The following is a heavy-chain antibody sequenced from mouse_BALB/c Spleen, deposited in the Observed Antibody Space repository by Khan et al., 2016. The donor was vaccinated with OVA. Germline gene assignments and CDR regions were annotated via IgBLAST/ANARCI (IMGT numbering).Heavy chain of an antibody. CDR2: INPSTAYT. V-gene: IGHV1-7*01. CDR1: GYTFINYW. CDR3: ARRGLRWNFDY. Sequence: QVQLQQSGAELAKPGASVKMSCKASGYTFINYWILWVKQRPGQGLEWIGYINPSTAYTEYNQNFKDKVTLTADKSSSTAYMQLSSLTSEDSAIYYCARRGLRWNFDYWGQGTTLTVSS. J-gene: IGHJ2*01. D-gene: IGHD1-1*01.